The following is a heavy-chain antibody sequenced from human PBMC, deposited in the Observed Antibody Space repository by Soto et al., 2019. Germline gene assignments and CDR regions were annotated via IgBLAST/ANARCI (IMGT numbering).Heavy chain of an antibody. J-gene: IGHJ6*02. D-gene: IGHD3-22*01. CDR3: ARVVVIPQSYYGMDV. CDR1: GGSISSGGYY. Sequence: QVQLQESSPGLVKPSQTLSLTCTVSGGSISSGGYYWSWIHQHPEKGLEWIGYIYYSGSTYYNPSLKSRVTISVDTSKNQFSLKLSSVTAADTAVYYCARVVVIPQSYYGMDVWGQGTTVTVSS. CDR2: IYYSGST. V-gene: IGHV4-31*03.